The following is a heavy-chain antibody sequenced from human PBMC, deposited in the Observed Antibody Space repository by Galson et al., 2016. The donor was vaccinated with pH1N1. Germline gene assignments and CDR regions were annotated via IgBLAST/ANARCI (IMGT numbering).Heavy chain of an antibody. CDR3: ARDSSLWSAVWELFDY. CDR2: ISLDSSNK. D-gene: IGHD1-26*01. V-gene: IGHV3-30*04. J-gene: IGHJ4*02. CDR1: GFGFSRYA. Sequence: SLRLSCAASGFGFSRYAMHCVRQAPGQGLEWAAFISLDSSNKYYVVSVMGRFTVSRDNSMNTLVLQMNSLRAEDTASYYCARDSSLWSAVWELFDYWGQGTLVTVSS.